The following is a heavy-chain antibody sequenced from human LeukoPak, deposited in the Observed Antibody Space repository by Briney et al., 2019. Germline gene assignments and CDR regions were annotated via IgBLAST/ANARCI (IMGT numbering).Heavy chain of an antibody. CDR3: ARRIAAAGTGAFDI. Sequence: SETLSLTCTVSGRSISSYYWSWIRQPPGKGLEWIGYIYYSGSTNYNPSLKSRVTISVDTSKNQFSLKLSSVTAADTAVYYCARRIAAAGTGAFDIWGQGTMVTVSS. D-gene: IGHD6-13*01. J-gene: IGHJ3*02. CDR1: GRSISSYY. CDR2: IYYSGST. V-gene: IGHV4-59*01.